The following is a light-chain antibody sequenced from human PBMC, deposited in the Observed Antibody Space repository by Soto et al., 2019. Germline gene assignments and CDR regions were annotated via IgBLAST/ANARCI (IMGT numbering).Light chain of an antibody. V-gene: IGKV3-20*01. CDR1: QSISSMY. Sequence: ESMLTQSPGTLSLSPGERATLSCRASQSISSMYLTWYQHKPGQAPRLLIYGPSIRATGIPDRFSGSGSGTGFTLTISRLEPEDSAVDVCQQFRSSPPAFTFGQGTKLEI. CDR3: QQFRSSPPAFT. J-gene: IGKJ2*01. CDR2: GPS.